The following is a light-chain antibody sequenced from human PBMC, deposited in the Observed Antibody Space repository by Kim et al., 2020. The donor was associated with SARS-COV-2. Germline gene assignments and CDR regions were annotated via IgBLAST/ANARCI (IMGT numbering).Light chain of an antibody. CDR2: QAS. CDR1: QSINSW. Sequence: DIRMTQSPSTLSASIGDTVTITCRASQSINSWLAWYQQKPGQAPKLLIYQASSLQSGVPSRFIGTGSGTQFTLIISSLQPDDFATYYCQHYNAYPWTFGQGTKVDIK. J-gene: IGKJ1*01. CDR3: QHYNAYPWT. V-gene: IGKV1-5*03.